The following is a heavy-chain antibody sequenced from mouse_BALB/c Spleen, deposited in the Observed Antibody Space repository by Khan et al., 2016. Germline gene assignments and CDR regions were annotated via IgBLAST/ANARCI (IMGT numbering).Heavy chain of an antibody. V-gene: IGHV8-12*01. D-gene: IGHD2-14*01. CDR2: IYWDDDK. Sequence: QVTLKESGPGILQPSQTLSLTCSFSGFSLSTSGTGVSWIRQPSGKGLEWLAHIYWDDDKRYNPSLMSRLTISKGTSRNQVFLNITGVDTAYTATSDCARRGGDRHDLFTYWGQGTLVTVSA. CDR3: ARRGGDRHDLFTY. CDR1: GFSLSTSGTG. J-gene: IGHJ3*01.